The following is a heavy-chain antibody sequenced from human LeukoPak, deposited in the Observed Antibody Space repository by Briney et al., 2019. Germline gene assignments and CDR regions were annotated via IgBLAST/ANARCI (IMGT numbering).Heavy chain of an antibody. D-gene: IGHD2-8*01. CDR1: GGSISSGSYY. J-gene: IGHJ4*02. V-gene: IGHV4-39*01. CDR3: ARNNTLMMYPRGGEDKGFDY. CDR2: IYYSGST. Sequence: SETLSLTCTVSGGSISSGSYYWGWIRQPPGKGLEWIGSIYYSGSTHYNPSLKSRVTISVDTSKNEFSLKLSSVTAADTAVYYCARNNTLMMYPRGGEDKGFDYWGQGTLVAVSS.